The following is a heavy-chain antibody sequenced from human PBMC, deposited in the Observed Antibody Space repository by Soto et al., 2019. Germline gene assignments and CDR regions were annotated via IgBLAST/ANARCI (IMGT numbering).Heavy chain of an antibody. CDR1: GFTFSSYA. CDR3: AKASQPLYYYDILTGYYWDYYYGMDV. J-gene: IGHJ6*02. CDR2: ISGSGGST. V-gene: IGHV3-23*01. D-gene: IGHD3-9*01. Sequence: GGSLRLSCAASGFTFSSYAMRWVRQAPGKGLEWVSAISGSGGSTYYADSVKGRFTISRDNSKNTLYLQMNSLRAEDTAVYYCAKASQPLYYYDILTGYYWDYYYGMDVWGQGTTVTVSS.